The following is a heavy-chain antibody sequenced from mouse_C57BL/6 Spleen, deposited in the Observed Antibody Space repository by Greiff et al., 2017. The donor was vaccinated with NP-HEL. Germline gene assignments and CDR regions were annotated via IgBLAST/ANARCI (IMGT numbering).Heavy chain of an antibody. CDR3: ARFPFSPGGFAY. CDR1: GYTFTSYW. CDR2: IDPSDSET. J-gene: IGHJ3*01. V-gene: IGHV1-52*01. Sequence: QVQLQQPGAELVRPGSSVKLSCKASGYTFTSYWMHWVKQRPIQGLEWIGNIDPSDSETHYNQKFKDKATLTVDKSSSTAYMQLSSLTSEDSAVYYCARFPFSPGGFAYWGQGTLVTVSA.